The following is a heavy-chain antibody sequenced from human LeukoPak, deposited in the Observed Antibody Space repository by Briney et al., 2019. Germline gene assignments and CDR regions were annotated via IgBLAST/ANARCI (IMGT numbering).Heavy chain of an antibody. CDR2: IYYSGST. J-gene: IGHJ5*02. CDR1: GGSISSYY. V-gene: IGHV4-59*01. D-gene: IGHD2-8*02. CDR3: ARDKTGDNWFDP. Sequence: SETLSLTCTISGGSISSYYWSWIRQPPGKGLDWIGYIYYSGSTNYNPSLKSRATISVDTSKNQFSLNLSSVTAADTAVYYCARDKTGDNWFDPWGQGTLVTVSS.